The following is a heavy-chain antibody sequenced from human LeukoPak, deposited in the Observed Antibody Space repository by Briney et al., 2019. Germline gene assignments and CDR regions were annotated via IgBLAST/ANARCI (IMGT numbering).Heavy chain of an antibody. CDR3: ARNIVVVPAAMWYYYYYMDV. CDR2: IIPSFGTA. Sequence: GASVKVSCKASGGTFSSYAISWVRQAPGQGLEWMGGIIPSFGTANYAQKFQGRVTITADESTSTAYMELSSLRSEDTAVYYCARNIVVVPAAMWYYYYYMDVWGKGTTVTISS. D-gene: IGHD2-2*01. V-gene: IGHV1-69*13. CDR1: GGTFSSYA. J-gene: IGHJ6*03.